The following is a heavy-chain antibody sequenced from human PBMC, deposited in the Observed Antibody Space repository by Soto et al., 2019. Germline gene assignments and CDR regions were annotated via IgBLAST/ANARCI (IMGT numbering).Heavy chain of an antibody. CDR1: GYSITGYY. CDR2: INPNRGAT. J-gene: IGHJ4*02. CDR3: ARVAVSGTIDY. D-gene: IGHD6-19*01. V-gene: IGHV1-2*02. Sequence: QVQLVHSGAEVKKPGASVRVSCKASGYSITGYYLDWVRQAPGHGLGWMGWINPNRGATDYAQKFQGRVTMTRDTSINTAYMELSSLTSDDTAVYYCARVAVSGTIDYWGQGTLVTVSS.